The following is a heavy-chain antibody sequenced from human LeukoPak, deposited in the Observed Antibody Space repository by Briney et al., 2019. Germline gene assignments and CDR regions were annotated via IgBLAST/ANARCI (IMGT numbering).Heavy chain of an antibody. Sequence: ASVKVSCKVSGYTLTELSMHWVRQAPGKGLEWMGGFDPEDGETIYAQKFQGRATMTEDTSTDTAYMELSSLRSEDTAVYYCATARSKTGDFDYWGQGTLVTVSS. D-gene: IGHD1-1*01. V-gene: IGHV1-24*01. CDR3: ATARSKTGDFDY. J-gene: IGHJ4*02. CDR1: GYTLTELS. CDR2: FDPEDGET.